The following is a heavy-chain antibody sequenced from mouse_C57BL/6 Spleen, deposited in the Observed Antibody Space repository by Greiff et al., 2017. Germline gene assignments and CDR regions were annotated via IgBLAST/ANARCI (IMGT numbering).Heavy chain of an antibody. CDR3: ARQGSNFHFDY. V-gene: IGHV5-6*02. Sequence: DVKLVESGGDLVKPGGSLKLSCAASGFTFSSYGMSWVRQTPDKRLEWVATISSGGSYTYYPDSVKGRFTISRDNAKNTLYLQMSSLKSEDTAMYYCARQGSNFHFDYWGQGTTLTVSS. CDR1: GFTFSSYG. J-gene: IGHJ2*01. D-gene: IGHD2-5*01. CDR2: ISSGGSYT.